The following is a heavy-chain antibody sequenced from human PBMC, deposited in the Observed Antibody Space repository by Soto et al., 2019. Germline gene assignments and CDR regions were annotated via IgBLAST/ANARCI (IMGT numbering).Heavy chain of an antibody. CDR3: AKGFPRHQYDTNGWEN. V-gene: IGHV3-23*01. CDR2: ISANGVAT. Sequence: EVQLWVSGGGLVQPGGSLSISWAASGFPFTSFAMCWLRQAPGKGLEWVSYISANGVATSYADSVKGRFTTSRDNSKNVLYLQLNSLRAEDTAVYYCAKGFPRHQYDTNGWENWGQGTLVTVSS. D-gene: IGHD3-22*01. CDR1: GFPFTSFA. J-gene: IGHJ4*02.